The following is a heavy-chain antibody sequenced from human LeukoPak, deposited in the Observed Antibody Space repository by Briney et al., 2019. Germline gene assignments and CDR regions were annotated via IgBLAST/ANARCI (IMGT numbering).Heavy chain of an antibody. Sequence: GESLKISCKGSGYSFTSYWIGWVRQIPGKGLEWMGIIYPGDSDTRYSPSFQGQVTISADKSISTAYLQWSSLKASDTAMYYCARHGGTVTTTYYYYGMDVWGKGTTVTVSS. D-gene: IGHD4-17*01. CDR1: GYSFTSYW. J-gene: IGHJ6*04. V-gene: IGHV5-51*01. CDR3: ARHGGTVTTTYYYYGMDV. CDR2: IYPGDSDT.